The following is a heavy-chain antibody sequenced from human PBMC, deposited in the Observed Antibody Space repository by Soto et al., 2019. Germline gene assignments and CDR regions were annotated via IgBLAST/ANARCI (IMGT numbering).Heavy chain of an antibody. V-gene: IGHV4-59*01. Sequence: TSETLSLTCTVSGGSISPYYWSWIRQPPGKGLEWIGYVYYSGNTNYNPSLESRVTISVDTSRNRFSLNPTSATAADTAVYYCARKGAAASYAHYYMDVWGRGTAVTVSS. D-gene: IGHD6-13*01. CDR2: VYYSGNT. CDR1: GGSISPYY. CDR3: ARKGAAASYAHYYMDV. J-gene: IGHJ6*03.